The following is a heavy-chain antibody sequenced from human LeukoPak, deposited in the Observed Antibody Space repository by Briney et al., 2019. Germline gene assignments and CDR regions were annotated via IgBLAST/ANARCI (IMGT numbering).Heavy chain of an antibody. D-gene: IGHD3-10*01. V-gene: IGHV3-30*02. CDR2: IRYDGSNK. CDR3: AKDRADGSYYNVFDY. J-gene: IGHJ4*02. Sequence: PGGSLRLSCAASGFTFSSYGMHWVRQAPGKGLEWVAFIRYDGSNKYYADSVKGRFTISRDNSKNTLYLQMNSLRAEDTAVYYCAKDRADGSYYNVFDYWGQGTLVTVSS. CDR1: GFTFSSYG.